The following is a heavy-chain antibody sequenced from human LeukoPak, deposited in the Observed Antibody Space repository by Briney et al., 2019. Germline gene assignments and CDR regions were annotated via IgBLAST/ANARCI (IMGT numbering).Heavy chain of an antibody. D-gene: IGHD6-13*01. J-gene: IGHJ3*02. CDR1: GFTFSSYA. CDR3: ARDWPSEWQQLPDYDAVDI. CDR2: ISGSGGST. V-gene: IGHV3-23*01. Sequence: QPGGSLRLSCAASGFTFSSYAMSWVRQPPGKGLEWVSSISGSGGSTYDAESVKGRFTISRDNSKNALDLQMNSLRADDTAVYYCARDWPSEWQQLPDYDAVDIWGQGTMVTVPS.